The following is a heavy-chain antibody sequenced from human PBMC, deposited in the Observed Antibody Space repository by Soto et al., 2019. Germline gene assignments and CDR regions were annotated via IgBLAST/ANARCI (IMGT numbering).Heavy chain of an antibody. J-gene: IGHJ6*02. D-gene: IGHD1-26*01. V-gene: IGHV1-69*08. CDR1: GGTFSSYT. Sequence: QVQLVQSGAEVKKPGSSVKVSCKASGGTFSSYTISWVRQAPGQGLEWMGRIIPILGIANYAQKFQGRVTITXXKXTXXGYMELSSLRSEDTAVYYCARDNEGEDYYYYGMDVWGQGTTVTVSS. CDR2: IIPILGIA. CDR3: ARDNEGEDYYYYGMDV.